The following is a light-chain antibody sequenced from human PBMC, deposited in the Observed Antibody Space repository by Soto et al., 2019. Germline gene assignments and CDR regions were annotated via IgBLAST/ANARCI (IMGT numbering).Light chain of an antibody. J-gene: IGLJ3*02. Sequence: QSVLTQPPSVSGTPGQRDTISCTGSSSNIGAGYDVHWYQQLPGTAPKLLIYGNTNRPSGVPDRFSGSKSGTSAPLAITGLQAEDEADYYCQSYDSSLSGPWVFGGGTKLTVL. CDR2: GNT. V-gene: IGLV1-40*01. CDR1: SSNIGAGYD. CDR3: QSYDSSLSGPWV.